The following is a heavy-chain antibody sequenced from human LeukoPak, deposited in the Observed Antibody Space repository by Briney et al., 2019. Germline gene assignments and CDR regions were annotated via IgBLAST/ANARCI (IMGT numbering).Heavy chain of an antibody. D-gene: IGHD6-13*01. CDR1: GGSISSSSYY. Sequence: PSETLSLACTVSGGSISSSSYYWSWIRQPAGKGLEWIGRIYTSGNTNYNPSLKSRVTISVDTSKIQFSLKLSSVTAADTAVYYCARIYSSSWFLNWFDPWGQGTLVTVSS. V-gene: IGHV4-61*02. J-gene: IGHJ5*02. CDR2: IYTSGNT. CDR3: ARIYSSSWFLNWFDP.